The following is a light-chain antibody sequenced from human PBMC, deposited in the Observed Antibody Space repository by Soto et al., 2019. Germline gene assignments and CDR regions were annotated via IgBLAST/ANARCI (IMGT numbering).Light chain of an antibody. V-gene: IGKV3-11*01. CDR1: PSVSSC. J-gene: IGKJ4*02. Sequence: IVVTQSPDTLSLSPGERATLSCRASPSVSSCVAWYQHKPGQSPRLVIYGGYKRATGIPARFSGSGSGTDFTLTISSLELDDFAIYYCQQRYSWLRMFGRGTKVEIK. CDR3: QQRYSWLRM. CDR2: GGY.